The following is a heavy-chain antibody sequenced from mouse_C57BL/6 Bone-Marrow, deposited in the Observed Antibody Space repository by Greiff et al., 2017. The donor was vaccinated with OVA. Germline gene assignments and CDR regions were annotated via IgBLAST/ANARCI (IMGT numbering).Heavy chain of an antibody. V-gene: IGHV3-6*01. J-gene: IGHJ1*03. CDR2: ISYDGSN. CDR1: GYSITSGYY. D-gene: IGHD1-1*01. Sequence: EVQLQQSGPGLVKPSQSLSLTCSVTGYSITSGYYWNWIRQFPGNQLEWMGYISYDGSNNYNPSLKNRISITRDTSKNQFFLKLNSVTTEDTATYYCAREGTTVVATDWYFDVWGTGTTVTVSS. CDR3: AREGTTVVATDWYFDV.